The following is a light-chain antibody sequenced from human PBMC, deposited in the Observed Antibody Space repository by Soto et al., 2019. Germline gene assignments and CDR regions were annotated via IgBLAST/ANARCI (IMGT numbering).Light chain of an antibody. CDR2: GGS. CDR3: QQYSNSPMYT. V-gene: IGKV3-20*01. J-gene: IGKJ2*01. CDR1: QSVTSSY. Sequence: EIVLTQSPGTLSLSPGERATLSCRASQSVTSSYLAWYQQKPGQAPRLLIYGGSSRATGIPDRFSGSGSGTDFTLTISRLQPEDFAVYYCQQYSNSPMYTFGQGTKLEI.